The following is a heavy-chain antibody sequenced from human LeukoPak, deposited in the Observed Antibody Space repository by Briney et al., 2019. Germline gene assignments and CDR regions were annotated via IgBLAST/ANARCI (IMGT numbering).Heavy chain of an antibody. Sequence: ASVKVSCKASGYTFTSYGISWVRQAPGQGLEWMGWISAYNGNTNYAEKLQGRVSMTTDPSTSTAFMELRSLKSDDTALYYCARDEPYSSGWYYFDYWGQGTLVTVSS. CDR3: ARDEPYSSGWYYFDY. CDR1: GYTFTSYG. J-gene: IGHJ4*02. CDR2: ISAYNGNT. V-gene: IGHV1-18*01. D-gene: IGHD6-19*01.